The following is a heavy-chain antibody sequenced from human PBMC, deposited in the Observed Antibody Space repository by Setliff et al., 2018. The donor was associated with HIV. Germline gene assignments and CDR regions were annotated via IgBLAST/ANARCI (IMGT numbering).Heavy chain of an antibody. CDR1: GGSISSHY. V-gene: IGHV4-4*07. D-gene: IGHD1-26*01. CDR2: IYTSGNT. J-gene: IGHJ6*02. Sequence: SETLSLTCTVSGGSISSHYWSWIRQPAGEGLEWIGRIYTSGNTNYNPSLKSRVTMSVDTSKNQFSLKLSSVTAADTAVYYCARNSELGLNYHYGMDVWGQGTTVTVSS. CDR3: ARNSELGLNYHYGMDV.